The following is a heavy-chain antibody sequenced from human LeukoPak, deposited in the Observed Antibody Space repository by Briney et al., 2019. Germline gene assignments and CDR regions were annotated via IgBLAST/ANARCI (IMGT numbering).Heavy chain of an antibody. Sequence: GGSLRLSRAASGFTFSDYYMSWIRQAPGKGLEWVPYFSSRGSPIYYADSVKGRFTNSRDNAKNSLYLQMNSLRAEDTAVYYCARVGCSSTSCANGGYYYYYMDVWGKGATVTVSS. V-gene: IGHV3-11*04. CDR1: GFTFSDYY. D-gene: IGHD2-2*01. CDR3: ARVGCSSTSCANGGYYYYYMDV. J-gene: IGHJ6*03. CDR2: FSSRGSPI.